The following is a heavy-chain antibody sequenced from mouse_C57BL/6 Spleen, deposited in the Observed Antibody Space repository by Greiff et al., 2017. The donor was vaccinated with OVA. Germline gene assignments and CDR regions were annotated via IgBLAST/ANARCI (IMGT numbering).Heavy chain of an antibody. CDR3: ARMNLDYDGAWFAY. Sequence: QVQLQQPGAELVKPGASVKLSCKASGYTFTSYWMHWVKQRPGQGLEWIGMIHPNSGSTNYNEKFKSKATLTVDKSSSTAYMQLSSLTSEDSAVYYCARMNLDYDGAWFAYWGQGTLVTVSA. CDR2: IHPNSGST. V-gene: IGHV1-64*01. J-gene: IGHJ3*01. D-gene: IGHD2-4*01. CDR1: GYTFTSYW.